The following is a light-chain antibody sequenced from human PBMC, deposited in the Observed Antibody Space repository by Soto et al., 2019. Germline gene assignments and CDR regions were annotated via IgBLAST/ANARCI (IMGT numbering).Light chain of an antibody. CDR2: DVS. J-gene: IGLJ2*01. CDR1: SSDVGTYNF. CDR3: SSYANSDTVI. Sequence: QSALTQPASVSGSPGQSITISCTGTSSDVGTYNFVSWYRQHPVKAHILIIFDVSSRPSGISNRFSGSKSGNTASLTISGVQAEDEADYYCSSYANSDTVIFGGGTKVTVL. V-gene: IGLV2-14*01.